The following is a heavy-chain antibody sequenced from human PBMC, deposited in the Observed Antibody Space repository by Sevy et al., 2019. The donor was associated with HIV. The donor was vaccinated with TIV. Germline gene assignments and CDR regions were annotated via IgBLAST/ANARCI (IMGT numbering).Heavy chain of an antibody. V-gene: IGHV1-2*02. D-gene: IGHD6-13*01. CDR1: GYTFTDYY. J-gene: IGHJ5*02. CDR2: INPNSGGT. Sequence: ASVKVSCKASGYTFTDYYMYWVRQAPGQGLEWMGWINPNSGGTNYAQKFQGRVTMTRDTSISTAYMELSRLRSDDTAMYYCARDPSRAAEGWSDPWGQGTLVTVSS. CDR3: ARDPSRAAEGWSDP.